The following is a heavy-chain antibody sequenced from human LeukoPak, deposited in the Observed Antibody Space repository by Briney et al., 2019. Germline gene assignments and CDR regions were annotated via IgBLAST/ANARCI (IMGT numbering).Heavy chain of an antibody. Sequence: ASVKVSCKASGGTFSSYAISWVRQAPGQGLEWMGGIIPIFGTANYAQKFQGRVTITADESTSTAYMELSSLRSEDTAEYYCASLYGIAAAGGFDYWGQGTLVTASS. V-gene: IGHV1-69*13. CDR2: IIPIFGTA. D-gene: IGHD6-13*01. CDR1: GGTFSSYA. CDR3: ASLYGIAAAGGFDY. J-gene: IGHJ4*02.